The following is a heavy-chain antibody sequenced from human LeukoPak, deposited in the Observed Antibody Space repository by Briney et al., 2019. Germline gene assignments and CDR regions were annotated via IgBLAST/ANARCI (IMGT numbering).Heavy chain of an antibody. V-gene: IGHV3-23*01. D-gene: IGHD2-15*01. CDR3: AKNGDRGAYCTGGTCYPYFYYYMDV. CDR2: MSGSGGST. Sequence: PGGSLRLSCVASGISYAMDAVSWVRQAPGKGLEWVSGMSGSGGSTYYADSVKGRFTISRDNAKNSLYLQMNSLRAEDTAIYYCAKNGDRGAYCTGGTCYPYFYYYMDVWGKGTTVTI. J-gene: IGHJ6*03. CDR1: GISYAMDA.